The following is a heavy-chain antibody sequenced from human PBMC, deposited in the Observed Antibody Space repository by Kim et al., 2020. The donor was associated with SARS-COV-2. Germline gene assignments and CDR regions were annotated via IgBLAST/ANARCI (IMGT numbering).Heavy chain of an antibody. J-gene: IGHJ4*02. CDR2: DDDK. Sequence: DDDKRYSPSLKSRLTITKDTSKNPVILTMTNMDPVDTATYYCAHSEGFDYWGQGTLVTVSS. CDR3: AHSEGFDY. V-gene: IGHV2-5*02.